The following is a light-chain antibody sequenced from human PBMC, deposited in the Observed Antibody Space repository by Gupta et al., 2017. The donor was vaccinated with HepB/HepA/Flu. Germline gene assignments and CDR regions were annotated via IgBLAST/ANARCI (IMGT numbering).Light chain of an antibody. V-gene: IGKV3-20*01. CDR2: GAS. CDR3: KQYGSSSIT. CDR1: QSVTRNY. J-gene: IGKJ5*01. Sequence: EIVLTQSPGTLSLSPGERATLSCRASQSVTRNYLAWYQQRPGQAPRFLIFGASFRATGVPDRFSGSGSGTDFTLTISRLEPEDFAVYYCKQYGSSSITFGQGTRLEL.